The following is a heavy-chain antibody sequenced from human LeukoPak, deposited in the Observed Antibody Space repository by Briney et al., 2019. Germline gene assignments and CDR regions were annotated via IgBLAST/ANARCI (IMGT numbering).Heavy chain of an antibody. CDR3: ARDHPDCSGGSCYS. CDR2: INPNSGDT. J-gene: IGHJ4*02. D-gene: IGHD2-15*01. CDR1: GYTFTGYY. V-gene: IGHV1-2*06. Sequence: ASVKVSCKASGYTFTGYYLHWVRQAPGQGLEWMGRINPNSGDTNYAQKFQGRVTRTRDTSISTAYMELSGLRSDDTAVYYCARDHPDCSGGSCYSWGQGTLVTVSS.